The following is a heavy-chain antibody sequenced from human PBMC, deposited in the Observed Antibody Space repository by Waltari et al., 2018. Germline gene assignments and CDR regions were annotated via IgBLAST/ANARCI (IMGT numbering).Heavy chain of an antibody. CDR3: ARQGFSSSWYTQPYFDY. D-gene: IGHD6-13*01. CDR2: IYYSGST. CDR1: GGSISSSSYY. J-gene: IGHJ4*02. Sequence: QLQLQESGPGLVKPSETLSLTCTVSGGSISSSSYYWGWTRQPHGKGLEWIGSIYYSGSTYNNPSLKSRVTISVDTSKNQFSLKLSSVTAADTAVYYCARQGFSSSWYTQPYFDYWGQGTLVTVSS. V-gene: IGHV4-39*01.